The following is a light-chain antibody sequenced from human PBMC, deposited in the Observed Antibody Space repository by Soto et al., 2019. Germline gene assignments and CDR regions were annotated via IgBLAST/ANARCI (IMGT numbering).Light chain of an antibody. CDR2: EVS. CDR1: TMDVGGYNY. J-gene: IGLJ2*01. Sequence: QSALTQPPSASGSPGQSVTISCTGTTMDVGGYNYVSWYQQPPGKAPKLMIYEVSKRPSGVPDRFSGSKSGNTASLTVSGLQAEDEADYYCSSYGGSNNLVFGGGTKLTVL. V-gene: IGLV2-8*01. CDR3: SSYGGSNNLV.